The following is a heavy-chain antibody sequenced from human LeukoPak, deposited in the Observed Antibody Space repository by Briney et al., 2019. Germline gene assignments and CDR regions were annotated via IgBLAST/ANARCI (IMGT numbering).Heavy chain of an antibody. CDR2: IYYSGST. Sequence: SETLSLTCTVSGGSISSGGYYWSWIRQHPGKGLEWIGYIYYSGSTYYNPSLKSRVTISVDTSKNQLSLKLRSVTAADTAVYYCARGRRQLWFGELPDAFDIWGQGTMVTVSS. J-gene: IGHJ3*02. CDR1: GGSISSGGYY. V-gene: IGHV4-31*03. D-gene: IGHD3-10*01. CDR3: ARGRRQLWFGELPDAFDI.